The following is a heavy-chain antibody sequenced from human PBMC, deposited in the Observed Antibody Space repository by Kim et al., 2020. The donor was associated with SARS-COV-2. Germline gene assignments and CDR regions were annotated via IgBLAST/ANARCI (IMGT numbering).Heavy chain of an antibody. V-gene: IGHV3-23*01. D-gene: IGHD3-22*01. J-gene: IGHJ4*02. CDR1: GFTFSSYA. CDR2: ISGSGGST. CDR3: AKTLATSEETYDSSGYNDY. Sequence: GGSLRLSCAASGFTFSSYAMSWVRQAPGKGLEWVSAISGSGGSTYYADSVKGRFTISRDNSKNTLYLQMNSLRAEDTAVYYCAKTLATSEETYDSSGYNDYWGQGTLVTVSS.